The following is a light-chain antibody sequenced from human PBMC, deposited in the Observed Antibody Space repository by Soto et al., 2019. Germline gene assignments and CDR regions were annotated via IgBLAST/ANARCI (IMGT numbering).Light chain of an antibody. J-gene: IGLJ1*01. CDR3: SSYTSSSTLYV. CDR1: SGHSSYA. V-gene: IGLV4-69*01. Sequence: QSVLTQSPSASASLGASVKLTCSLSSGHSSYAIAWHQQQSEKGPRYLMKLNSDGSHSKGDGIPDRFSGSSSGAERYLTISSLQSEDEADYYCSSYTSSSTLYVFGTGTKLTVL. CDR2: LNSDGSH.